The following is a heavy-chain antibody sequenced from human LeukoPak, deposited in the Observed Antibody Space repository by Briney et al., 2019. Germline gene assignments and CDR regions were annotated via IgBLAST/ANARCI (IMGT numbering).Heavy chain of an antibody. Sequence: AAVKDSCKASGYTFANVGITSVRQAPGQGLEWMGWISVYNGNTNCAQNLQGRVTLTTDTSTSTAYMELRSLRSDDTALYYCARTCSSSSCYMVHWGQGTLVTVSS. CDR3: ARTCSSSSCYMVH. J-gene: IGHJ4*02. CDR1: GYTFANVG. D-gene: IGHD2-2*02. V-gene: IGHV1-18*01. CDR2: ISVYNGNT.